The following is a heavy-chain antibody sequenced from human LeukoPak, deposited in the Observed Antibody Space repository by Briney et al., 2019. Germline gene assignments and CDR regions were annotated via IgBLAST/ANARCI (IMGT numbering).Heavy chain of an antibody. CDR3: ATYRYSGSYIVNY. CDR1: GGSIGSYY. J-gene: IGHJ4*02. CDR2: IYYIGSP. V-gene: IGHV4-59*01. Sequence: PSETLSLTCTVSGGSIGSYYWSWIRQAPGKGLEWIGYIYYIGSPNYNPSLRSRVTISVDTSKNQFSLKLSSVTAADTAVYYCATYRYSGSYIVNYWGQGTLVTVSS. D-gene: IGHD1-26*01.